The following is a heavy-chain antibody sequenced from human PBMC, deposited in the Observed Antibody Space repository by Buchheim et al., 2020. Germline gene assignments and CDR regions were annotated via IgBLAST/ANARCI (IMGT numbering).Heavy chain of an antibody. CDR2: INAGNGNT. CDR1: GYIFTSYA. Sequence: QVQLVHSGAEVQKSGASVKVSCKASGYIFTSYAMHWVRQAPGQRLEWMGWINAGNGNTQYSQKFHGRVTITRDTFASTVYMELSSLRSEDTAVYFCARDASRIAVAGSMYYFDYWGQGTL. V-gene: IGHV1-3*01. J-gene: IGHJ4*02. D-gene: IGHD6-19*01. CDR3: ARDASRIAVAGSMYYFDY.